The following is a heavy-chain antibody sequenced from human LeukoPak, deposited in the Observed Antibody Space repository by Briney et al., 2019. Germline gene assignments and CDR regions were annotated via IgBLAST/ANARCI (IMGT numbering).Heavy chain of an antibody. D-gene: IGHD3-3*01. V-gene: IGHV1-2*02. CDR2: INPNSGGT. CDR1: GYTFTGYY. J-gene: IGHJ4*02. Sequence: ASVKVSCKAPGYTFTGYYMHWVRQAPGQGLEWMGWINPNSGGTNYARKFQGRVTMTSDTSISTAYMELSRLRSDDTAVYYCARVVLGGRFLEWLNGLFDYWGQGTLVTVSS. CDR3: ARVVLGGRFLEWLNGLFDY.